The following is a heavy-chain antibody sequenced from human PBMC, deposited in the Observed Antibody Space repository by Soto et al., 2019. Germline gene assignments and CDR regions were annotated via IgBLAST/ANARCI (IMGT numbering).Heavy chain of an antibody. CDR3: AKNAYCTLSGGSCYPFNY. Sequence: GESLKISCAASGFTFSSYAMSWVRQAPGKGLEWVSAISGSGGSTYYADSVKGRFTISRDNSKNTLYLQMNSLRAEDTAVYYCAKNAYCTLSGGSCYPFNYWGQGTLVTVSS. CDR1: GFTFSSYA. V-gene: IGHV3-23*01. D-gene: IGHD2-15*01. CDR2: ISGSGGST. J-gene: IGHJ4*02.